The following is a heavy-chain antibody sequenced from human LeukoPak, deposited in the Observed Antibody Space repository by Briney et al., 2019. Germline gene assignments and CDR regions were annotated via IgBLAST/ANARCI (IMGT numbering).Heavy chain of an antibody. D-gene: IGHD6-6*01. CDR2: IYYSGST. J-gene: IGHJ5*02. CDR3: ARGSYSSSSGGWFDP. CDR1: GGSISSYY. Sequence: KPSETLSLTCTVSGGSISSYYWSWIRQPPGKGLEWIGCIYYSGSTNYNPSLKSRVTISVDTSKNQFSLKLSSVTAADTAVYYCARGSYSSSSGGWFDPWGQGTLVTVSS. V-gene: IGHV4-59*01.